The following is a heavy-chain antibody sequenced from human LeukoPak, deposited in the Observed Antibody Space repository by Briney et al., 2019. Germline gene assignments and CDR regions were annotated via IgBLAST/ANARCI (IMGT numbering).Heavy chain of an antibody. J-gene: IGHJ6*02. D-gene: IGHD1-7*01. CDR1: GFTFNYAW. Sequence: GGSLGLSCAASGFTFNYAWMSWVRQVPGKGLEWVGQTVSEIDGGTTDYAAPVKGRFTISRDDSKSTLYLQMNSLKIEDTAVYYCTTDEDWNYARKDVWGQGATVIVSS. CDR3: TTDEDWNYARKDV. V-gene: IGHV3-15*04. CDR2: TVSEIDGGTT.